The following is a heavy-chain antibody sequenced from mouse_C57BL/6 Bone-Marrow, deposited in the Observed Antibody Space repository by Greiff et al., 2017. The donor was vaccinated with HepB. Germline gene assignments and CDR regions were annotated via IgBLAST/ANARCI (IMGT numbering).Heavy chain of an antibody. CDR3: ARYYYGSSSQYFDV. Sequence: EVMLMESGGGLVQPGGSLSLSCAASGFTFTDYYMSWVRQPPGKALEWLGFIRNKANGYTTEYSASVKGPFTISRDNSQSILYLQMNALRAEDSATYYCARYYYGSSSQYFDVWGTGTTVTVSS. V-gene: IGHV7-3*01. CDR1: GFTFTDYY. CDR2: IRNKANGYTT. J-gene: IGHJ1*03. D-gene: IGHD1-1*01.